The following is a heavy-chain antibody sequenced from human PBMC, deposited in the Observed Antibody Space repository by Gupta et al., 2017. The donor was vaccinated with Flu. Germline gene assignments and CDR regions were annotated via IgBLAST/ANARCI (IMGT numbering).Heavy chain of an antibody. V-gene: IGHV1-2*06. D-gene: IGHD1-26*01. Sequence: RHWVRQAPGQGLEWMGRINPDSGGTIYAQKFQGRVTMTRDTSISTVYSELSSLRSDDTAVYYCASPGREGWELLLGDYMDVWGKGTTVTVSS. J-gene: IGHJ6*03. CDR2: INPDSGGT. CDR3: ASPGREGWELLLGDYMDV.